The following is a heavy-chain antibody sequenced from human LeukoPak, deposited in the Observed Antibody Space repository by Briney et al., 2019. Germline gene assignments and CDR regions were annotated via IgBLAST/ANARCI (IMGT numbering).Heavy chain of an antibody. J-gene: IGHJ4*02. Sequence: PGGSLRLSCAVSGFTFSTKSMNWVRQAPGKGLEWVSYITADSGTTYYADSMKGRFTISRDNAKNSLYLQMNSLRDEDTAVYCCASRDYFDYWGQGTLVTVSS. V-gene: IGHV3-48*02. CDR3: ASRDYFDY. CDR1: GFTFSTKS. CDR2: ITADSGTT.